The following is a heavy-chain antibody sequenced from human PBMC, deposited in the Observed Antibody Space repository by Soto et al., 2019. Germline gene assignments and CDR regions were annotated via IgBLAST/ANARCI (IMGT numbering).Heavy chain of an antibody. CDR3: ARSPSDYFYQNGMDV. CDR1: WFSLNTRGVG. Sequence: SGPTLVNPTQTLTLTCTFSWFSLNTRGVGVGWIRQPPGKALEWLALISWDGEKRYRPSPKTRLTVTKDTSENQVVLTMTNLDPVDTGTYYCARSPSDYFYQNGMDVWGQGT. CDR2: ISWDGEK. J-gene: IGHJ6*02. V-gene: IGHV2-5*02.